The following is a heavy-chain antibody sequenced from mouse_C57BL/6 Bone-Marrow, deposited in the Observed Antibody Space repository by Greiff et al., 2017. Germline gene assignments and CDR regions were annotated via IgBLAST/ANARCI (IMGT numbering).Heavy chain of an antibody. CDR2: IDPSDSYT. V-gene: IGHV1-50*01. J-gene: IGHJ4*01. CDR3: ARLGVWYAMDY. CDR1: GYTFTSYW. Sequence: QVQLQQPGAELVKPGASVKLSCKASGYTFTSYWMQWVQQRPGQGLEWIGEIDPSDSYTNYNKKFKGKATLTVDTSASTAYMQLSSLTSEDSAVYYCARLGVWYAMDYWGQGTSVTVSS.